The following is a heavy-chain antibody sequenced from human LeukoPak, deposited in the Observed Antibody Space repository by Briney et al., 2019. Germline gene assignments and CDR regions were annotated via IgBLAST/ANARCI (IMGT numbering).Heavy chain of an antibody. V-gene: IGHV1-18*01. Sequence: GASVKVSCKASGYTFTSYGISWGRQAPGQGLEWMGWISVYNGNINYAQKLQGRVTMTTDTSTNTAYMKLRSLGSDDTAVYYCARVLGDYGDYGDIVYWGQGTLVTVSS. J-gene: IGHJ4*02. D-gene: IGHD4-17*01. CDR3: ARVLGDYGDYGDIVY. CDR2: ISVYNGNI. CDR1: GYTFTSYG.